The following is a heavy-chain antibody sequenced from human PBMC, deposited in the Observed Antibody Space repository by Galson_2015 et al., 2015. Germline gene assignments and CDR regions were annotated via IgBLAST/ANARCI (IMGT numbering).Heavy chain of an antibody. CDR1: GGSFSNYY. D-gene: IGHD3-10*01. Sequence: ETLSLTCSVSGGSFSNYYWSWIRQPPGKGLEWLGHISNSGASNYNPSLKSRATISFDTSQNPFSLKLSSVAAADTAVYFCAGFYGSGSHTWFDPWGQGTLVTVSS. CDR2: ISNSGAS. CDR3: AGFYGSGSHTWFDP. V-gene: IGHV4-4*08. J-gene: IGHJ5*02.